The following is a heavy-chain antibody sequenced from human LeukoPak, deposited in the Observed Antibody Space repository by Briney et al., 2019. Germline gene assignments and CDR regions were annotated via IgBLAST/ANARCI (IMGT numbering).Heavy chain of an antibody. Sequence: GVSVRLLCVVSGYNFRTYTMKWPRKSRGRGLEWLSSITSNSDYLYYAVSLKHRFTISRNNGKSTLYLQMKRPTVEDRAVYYCARDRENREGFCSGGTCSPPDYWGPGTLVVVSS. V-gene: IGHV3-21*01. CDR1: GYNFRTYT. J-gene: IGHJ4*02. D-gene: IGHD2-8*02. CDR2: ITSNSDYL. CDR3: ARDRENREGFCSGGTCSPPDY.